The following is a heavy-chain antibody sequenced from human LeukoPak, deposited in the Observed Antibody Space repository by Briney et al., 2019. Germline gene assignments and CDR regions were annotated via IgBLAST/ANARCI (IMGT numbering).Heavy chain of an antibody. D-gene: IGHD3-22*01. CDR3: ARVIYYYDSSGYYPVYYFDY. J-gene: IGHJ4*02. CDR1: GYTFTSYG. V-gene: IGHV1-18*01. CDR2: ISAYNGNT. Sequence: ASVRVSCKASGYTFTSYGISWVRQAPGQGLEWMGWISAYNGNTNYAQKLQGRVTMTTDTSTSTAYMELRSLRSDDTAVYYCARVIYYYDSSGYYPVYYFDYWGQGTLVTVSS.